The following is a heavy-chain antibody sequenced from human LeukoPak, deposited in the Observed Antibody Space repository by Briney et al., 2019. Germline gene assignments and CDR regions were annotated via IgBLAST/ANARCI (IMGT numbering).Heavy chain of an antibody. J-gene: IGHJ2*01. CDR2: IYSGGDI. D-gene: IGHD7-27*01. CDR3: ARAAGDRIGYFDL. Sequence: GGSLRLSCAASGFTVSSNYMSWVRQAPGKGLEWVSVIYSGGDIYYAHSVKGRFTISRDSSKSTVYLQMNSLRVEDTAVYYCARAAGDRIGYFDLWGRGTLVTVSS. CDR1: GFTVSSNY. V-gene: IGHV3-53*01.